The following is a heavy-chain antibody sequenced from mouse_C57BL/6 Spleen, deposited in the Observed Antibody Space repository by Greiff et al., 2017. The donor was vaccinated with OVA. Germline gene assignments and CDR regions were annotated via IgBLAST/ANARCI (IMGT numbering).Heavy chain of an antibody. CDR1: GSTFSGYT. J-gene: IGHJ3*01. Sequence: EVKLVESGGGLVKPGASLKLSCAASGSTFSGYTMSWIRQTPGMRLEWVASISGGGGETYCTDSVKGRFTISGDNAKNTLYLQMSSLRSEETAVYYGVRQDYDGSSTTWMAYWGQGTLVTVSA. CDR3: VRQDYDGSSTTWMAY. V-gene: IGHV5-9*04. D-gene: IGHD1-1*01. CDR2: ISGGGGET.